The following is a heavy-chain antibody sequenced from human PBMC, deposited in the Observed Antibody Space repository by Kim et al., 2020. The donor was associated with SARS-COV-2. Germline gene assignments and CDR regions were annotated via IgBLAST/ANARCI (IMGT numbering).Heavy chain of an antibody. CDR1: GFTFSSYG. J-gene: IGHJ6*02. Sequence: GGSLRLSCAASGFTFSSYGMHWVRQAPGKGLEWVAVIWYDGSNKYYADSVKGRFTISRDNSKNTLYLQMNSLRAEDTAVYYCARGYKPLYCSSTSCYVVYYYGMDVWGQGTTVTVSS. V-gene: IGHV3-33*01. D-gene: IGHD2-2*01. CDR2: IWYDGSNK. CDR3: ARGYKPLYCSSTSCYVVYYYGMDV.